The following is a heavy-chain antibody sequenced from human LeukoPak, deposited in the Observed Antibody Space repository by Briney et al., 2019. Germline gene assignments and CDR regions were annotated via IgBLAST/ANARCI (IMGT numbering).Heavy chain of an antibody. Sequence: GGSLRLSCAASGFTVSSNYMSWVRQAPGKGLEWVSVIYSGGSTYYADSVKGRFTISRDNSQNTLFLQMNSLRAEDTTMYYCAKDSSAGYSSSWFFDYWGQGTLVTVSS. CDR3: AKDSSAGYSSSWFFDY. D-gene: IGHD6-13*01. V-gene: IGHV3-53*05. CDR2: IYSGGST. CDR1: GFTVSSNY. J-gene: IGHJ4*02.